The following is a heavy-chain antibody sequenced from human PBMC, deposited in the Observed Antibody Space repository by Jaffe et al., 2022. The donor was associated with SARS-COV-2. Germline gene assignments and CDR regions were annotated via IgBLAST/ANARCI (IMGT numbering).Heavy chain of an antibody. CDR2: ISGSGGST. J-gene: IGHJ6*02. CDR3: AKDRPRRLLLWFGELWGGGMDV. V-gene: IGHV3-23*01. Sequence: EVQLLESGGGLVQPGGSLRLSCAASGFTFSSYAMSWVRQAPGKGLEWVSAISGSGGSTYYADSVKGRFTISRDNSKNTLYLQMNSLRAEDTAVYYCAKDRPRRLLLWFGELWGGGMDVWGQGTTVTVSS. D-gene: IGHD3-10*01. CDR1: GFTFSSYA.